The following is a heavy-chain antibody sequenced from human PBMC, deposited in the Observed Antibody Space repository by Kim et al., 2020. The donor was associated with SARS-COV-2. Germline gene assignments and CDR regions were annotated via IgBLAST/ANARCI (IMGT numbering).Heavy chain of an antibody. CDR3: ARDNEDGVVVYAYEI. CDR1: GGNFRHYE. D-gene: IGHD2-15*01. J-gene: IGHJ3*02. CDR2: IIPISSTI. V-gene: IGHV1-69*13. Sequence: SVKVSCKASGGNFRHYEFNWVRQAPGQGLEWMGGIIPISSTINYAQQFQGRLTVTADESTHTVYMELSSLRSEDTAIYYCARDNEDGVVVYAYEIWGPGTMVIVSS.